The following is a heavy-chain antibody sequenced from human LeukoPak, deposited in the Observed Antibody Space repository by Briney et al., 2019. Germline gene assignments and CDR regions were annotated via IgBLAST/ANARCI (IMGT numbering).Heavy chain of an antibody. V-gene: IGHV3-23*01. CDR3: ARVGYSGYDYDY. D-gene: IGHD5-12*01. J-gene: IGHJ4*02. CDR1: GFTFSSYA. Sequence: GGALRLSCEASGFTFSSYAMSWVRQAPGKGLEWVSVISGSGDSTYYADSVEGRCTISRDNSKDALYLQMNSLRAEDTAVYYCARVGYSGYDYDYWGQGTLVTVSS. CDR2: ISGSGDST.